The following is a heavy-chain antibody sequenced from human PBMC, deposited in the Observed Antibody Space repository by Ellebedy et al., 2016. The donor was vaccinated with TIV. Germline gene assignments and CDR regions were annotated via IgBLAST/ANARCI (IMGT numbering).Heavy chain of an antibody. J-gene: IGHJ3*02. CDR3: ARVVWQQPVSYAFDI. D-gene: IGHD6-13*01. V-gene: IGHV4-59*01. CDR1: GGSISSYY. CDR2: LSYSGST. Sequence: MPSETLSLTCTISGGSISSYYWSWIRQPPGKGLEWIGYLSYSGSTNYNPSLKSRVTISVDTSKNQFSLRLRSVTAADTAVYYCARVVWQQPVSYAFDIWGQGTMVTVSS.